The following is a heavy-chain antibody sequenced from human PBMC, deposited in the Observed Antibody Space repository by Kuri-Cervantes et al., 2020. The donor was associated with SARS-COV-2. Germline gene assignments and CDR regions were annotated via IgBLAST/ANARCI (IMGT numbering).Heavy chain of an antibody. CDR3: ARDAARAAFDI. CDR2: ISSSSSYT. Sequence: GESLKISCAASGFTFSDYYMSWISQAPGKGLEWVSYISSSSSYTNYADSVKGRFTISRDNAKNSLYLQMNSLRAEDTAVYYCARDAARAAFDIWGQGTMVTVSS. V-gene: IGHV3-11*05. D-gene: IGHD6-25*01. J-gene: IGHJ3*02. CDR1: GFTFSDYY.